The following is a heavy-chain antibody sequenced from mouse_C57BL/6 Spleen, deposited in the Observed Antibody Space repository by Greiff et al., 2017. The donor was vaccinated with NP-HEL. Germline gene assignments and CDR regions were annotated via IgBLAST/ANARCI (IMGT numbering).Heavy chain of an antibody. J-gene: IGHJ2*01. Sequence: EVQLQQSGPELVKPGASVKISCKASGYTFTDYYMNWVKQSHGKSLEWIGGVNPNNGCTSYNQEFKGNDILTVDKSSSTAYMELRSLTSEDSAVYYCESPYYWGQGTTLTVSS. V-gene: IGHV1-26*01. CDR1: GYTFTDYY. CDR2: VNPNNGCT. CDR3: ESPYY.